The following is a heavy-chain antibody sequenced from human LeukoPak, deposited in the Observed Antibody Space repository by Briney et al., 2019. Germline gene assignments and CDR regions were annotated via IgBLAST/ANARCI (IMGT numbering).Heavy chain of an antibody. Sequence: SVKVSCKAAGGTFNIYAFSWVRQAPGQGLEWMGRILPFVDITNYAQRFQGRLTITADKATSTASMQLSSLTSEDTAFYYCARRKLSTSARKYFDPWGQGTLVTVSS. CDR1: GGTFNIYA. J-gene: IGHJ5*02. CDR3: ARRKLSTSARKYFDP. CDR2: ILPFVDIT. D-gene: IGHD2/OR15-2a*01. V-gene: IGHV1-69*04.